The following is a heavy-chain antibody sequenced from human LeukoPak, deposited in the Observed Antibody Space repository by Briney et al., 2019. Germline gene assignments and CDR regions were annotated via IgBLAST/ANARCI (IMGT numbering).Heavy chain of an antibody. J-gene: IGHJ3*01. D-gene: IGHD1-1*01. Sequence: GGSLRLSCTASGFTFSNYAMTWVRQAPGKGLEWVSGISGSDANTWYADSVKGRFTISRDNSKNTLYLQMNSLRAEDTAVYYCAKNWQAVTQAFDVWGQGTMVTVSS. V-gene: IGHV3-23*01. CDR2: ISGSDANT. CDR1: GFTFSNYA. CDR3: AKNWQAVTQAFDV.